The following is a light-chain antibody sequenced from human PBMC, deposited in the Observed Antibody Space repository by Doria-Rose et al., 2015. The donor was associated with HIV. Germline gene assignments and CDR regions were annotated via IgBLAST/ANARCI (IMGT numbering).Light chain of an antibody. V-gene: IGKV4-1*01. J-gene: IGKJ3*01. CDR2: WAS. CDR3: QQYYDTPS. CDR1: QSLLYTSKNY. Sequence: TQSPGSLGMSLGESATLNCKSNQSLLYTSKNYLAWYQQKPGQPPKLLIYWASTRQSGVPARSSGSGSGTDFTLTISSLEAEDVAVYYCQQYYDTPSFGPGTTVDIK.